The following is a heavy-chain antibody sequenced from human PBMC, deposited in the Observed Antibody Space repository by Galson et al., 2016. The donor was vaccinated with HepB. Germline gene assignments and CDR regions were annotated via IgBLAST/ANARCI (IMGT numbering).Heavy chain of an antibody. CDR3: ARDPRAPPRVDY. Sequence: LSLTCTVSGGSISGYFWSWIRQPPGKGLEWIGYIYYSGSTSYNPSLKSRVTISVDTSKNQFSLKLSSVTAADTAVYYCARDPRAPPRVDYWGQGTLVTVSS. CDR2: IYYSGST. J-gene: IGHJ4*02. V-gene: IGHV4-59*01. CDR1: GGSISGYF.